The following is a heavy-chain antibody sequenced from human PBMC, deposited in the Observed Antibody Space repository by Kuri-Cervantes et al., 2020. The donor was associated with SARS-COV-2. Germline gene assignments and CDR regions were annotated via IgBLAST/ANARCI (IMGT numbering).Heavy chain of an antibody. CDR2: ISYDGSNK. CDR1: GFTFSSYA. V-gene: IGHV3-30*04. CDR3: AKSPRAIVVVPAAIS. D-gene: IGHD2-2*02. J-gene: IGHJ5*02. Sequence: GGSLRLSCAASGFTFSSYAMHWVRQAPGKGLEWVAVISYDGSNKYYADSVKGRFTISRDNSKNTLYLQMNSLRAEDTAVYYCAKSPRAIVVVPAAISWGQGTLVTVSS.